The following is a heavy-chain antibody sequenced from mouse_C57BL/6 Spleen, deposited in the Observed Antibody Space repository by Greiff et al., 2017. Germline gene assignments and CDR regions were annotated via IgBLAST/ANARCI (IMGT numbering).Heavy chain of an antibody. CDR1: GYTFTSYW. CDR2: IDPSDSYT. J-gene: IGHJ2*01. CDR3: AREDSSGYRPFNY. Sequence: QVQLQQPGAELVRPGTSVKLSCKASGYTFTSYWLHWVKQRPGQGLEWIGVIDPSDSYTNYNQKFKGKATLTVDTSSSPAYMQLSSLTSEDSAVYYCAREDSSGYRPFNYWGQGTTLTVSS. D-gene: IGHD3-2*02. V-gene: IGHV1-59*01.